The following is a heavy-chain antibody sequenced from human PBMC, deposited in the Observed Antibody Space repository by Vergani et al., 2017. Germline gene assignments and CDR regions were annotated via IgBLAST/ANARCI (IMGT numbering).Heavy chain of an antibody. CDR1: GGSISSSSYY. V-gene: IGHV4-39*07. Sequence: QLQLQESGPGLVKPSETLSLTCTVSGGSISSSSYYWGWIRQPPGKGLEWIGSIYYSGSTYYNPSLKSRLTISVDTSKNQFSLKLSSVTAADTAVYYCASRLWFGELTNWFDPWGQGTLVTVSS. J-gene: IGHJ5*02. CDR3: ASRLWFGELTNWFDP. D-gene: IGHD3-10*01. CDR2: IYYSGST.